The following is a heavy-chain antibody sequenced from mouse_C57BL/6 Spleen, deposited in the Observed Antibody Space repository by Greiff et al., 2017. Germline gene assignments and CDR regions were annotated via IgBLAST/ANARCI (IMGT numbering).Heavy chain of an antibody. Sequence: EVQLQQSGPELVKPGASVKISCKASGYTFTDYYMNWVKQSHGKSLEWIGDINPNNGGTSYNQKFKGKATLTVDKSSSTAYMELRSLTSEDSAVYYCARSEAGWFAYWGQGTLVTVSA. CDR2: INPNNGGT. CDR1: GYTFTDYY. D-gene: IGHD3-2*02. CDR3: ARSEAGWFAY. V-gene: IGHV1-26*01. J-gene: IGHJ3*01.